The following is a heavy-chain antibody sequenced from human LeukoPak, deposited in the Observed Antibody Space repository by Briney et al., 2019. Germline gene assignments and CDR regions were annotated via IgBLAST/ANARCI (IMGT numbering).Heavy chain of an antibody. CDR3: AKDSYYFGSGSYYNFWDV. D-gene: IGHD3-10*01. CDR1: GFSFDDFD. J-gene: IGHJ6*02. Sequence: GRSLRLSCEASGFSFDDFDMHWVRHAPGKGLEWVSRIGWNGRSIHYADSVKGRFTISRDNAKNSLYLQMNSLRAEDTALYYCAKDSYYFGSGSYYNFWDVWGQGTTVIVSS. V-gene: IGHV3-9*01. CDR2: IGWNGRSI.